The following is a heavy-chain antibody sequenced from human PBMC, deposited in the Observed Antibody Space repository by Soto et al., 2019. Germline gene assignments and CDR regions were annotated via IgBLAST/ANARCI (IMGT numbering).Heavy chain of an antibody. V-gene: IGHV3-33*01. CDR3: ASSGRRGERQLVPFDY. J-gene: IGHJ4*02. CDR1: GFTFSSYG. CDR2: IWYDGSNK. Sequence: GGSLRLSCAASGFTFSSYGMHWVRQAPGKGLEWVAVIWYDGSNKYYADSVKGRFTISRDNSKNTLYLQMNSLRAEDTAVYYCASSGRRGERQLVPFDYWGQGTLVTVSS. D-gene: IGHD6-13*01.